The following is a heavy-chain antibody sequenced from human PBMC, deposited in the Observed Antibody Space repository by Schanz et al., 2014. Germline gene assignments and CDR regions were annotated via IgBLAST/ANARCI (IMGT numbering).Heavy chain of an antibody. CDR3: ARARELLRGQYYFDY. CDR2: ISYHGSEK. J-gene: IGHJ4*02. V-gene: IGHV3-30*03. D-gene: IGHD1-26*01. Sequence: QVQLVESGGGVVQPGRSLRLSCAGSGFSFSDYGMHWVRQAPGRGLEWVAVISYHGSEKYYADSVKGRFTISRDNAKNSLYLQMNSLRAEDTAVYYCARARELLRGQYYFDYWGQGSLVTVSS. CDR1: GFSFSDYG.